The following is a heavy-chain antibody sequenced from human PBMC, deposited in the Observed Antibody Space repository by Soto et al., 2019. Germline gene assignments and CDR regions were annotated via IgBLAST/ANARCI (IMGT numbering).Heavy chain of an antibody. J-gene: IGHJ4*02. D-gene: IGHD3-10*01. CDR1: GFTFSSYA. CDR3: AARSRFGELLYIEDY. CDR2: ISGSGGST. Sequence: EVQLLESGGGLVQPGGSLRLSCAASGFTFSSYAMSWVRQAPGKGLEWVSAISGSGGSTYYADSVKGRFTISRDNSKNTLYLQMNSLRAEDTAVYYCAARSRFGELLYIEDYWCQGTLVTVSS. V-gene: IGHV3-23*01.